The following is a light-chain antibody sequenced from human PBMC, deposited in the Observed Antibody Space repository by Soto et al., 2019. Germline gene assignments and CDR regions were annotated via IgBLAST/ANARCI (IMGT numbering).Light chain of an antibody. CDR3: QHYNSYSEA. V-gene: IGKV1D-16*01. Sequence: DIQMTQSPSSVSASVGDRVTITCRASQGFSSWLAWYQQKPGKAPKLLIYAASSLRSGVPSRFSGSGSGTEFTLTISSLQPDDFATYYCQHYNSYSEAFGQGTKVDIK. CDR2: AAS. CDR1: QGFSSW. J-gene: IGKJ1*01.